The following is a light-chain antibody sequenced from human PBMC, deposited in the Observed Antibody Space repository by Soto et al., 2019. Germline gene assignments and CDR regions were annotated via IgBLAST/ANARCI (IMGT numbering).Light chain of an antibody. Sequence: EIVMTQSPATLSVSPGERATLSCRASQSVSSDLAWYHPKPGQAPRLLIYGASTRVTGIPARFSGSGSGTEFTLTISSLQSEDFAVYYCQQYNNSPTFGQGTKVEVK. J-gene: IGKJ1*01. V-gene: IGKV3D-15*01. CDR3: QQYNNSPT. CDR1: QSVSSD. CDR2: GAS.